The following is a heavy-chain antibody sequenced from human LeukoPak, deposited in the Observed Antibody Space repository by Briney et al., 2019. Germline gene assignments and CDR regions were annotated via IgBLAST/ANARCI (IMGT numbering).Heavy chain of an antibody. CDR1: GFTFSSYW. CDR2: INSDGSSP. CDR3: ARETSGSFPY. D-gene: IGHD2-15*01. Sequence: GGSLRLSCTASGFTFSSYWMQWLRQATGGGLVWVSRINSDGSSPSYADSVKGRFTISRDNAKNTLYLQMNNLSAEDTAVYYCARETSGSFPYWVQGTLVTVSS. J-gene: IGHJ4*02. V-gene: IGHV3-74*01.